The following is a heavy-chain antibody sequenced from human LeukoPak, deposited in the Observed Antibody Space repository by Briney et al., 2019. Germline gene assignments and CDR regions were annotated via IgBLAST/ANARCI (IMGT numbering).Heavy chain of an antibody. Sequence: ASVKVSCKASGGTFSSYAISWVRQAPGQGLEWMGRIIPILGIANYAQKFQGRVTIAADKSTSTAYMELSSLRSEDTAVYYCASITYYYDSSGYYGTTTAETWGQGTQVTVSS. CDR2: IIPILGIA. J-gene: IGHJ5*02. V-gene: IGHV1-69*04. D-gene: IGHD3-22*01. CDR3: ASITYYYDSSGYYGTTTAET. CDR1: GGTFSSYA.